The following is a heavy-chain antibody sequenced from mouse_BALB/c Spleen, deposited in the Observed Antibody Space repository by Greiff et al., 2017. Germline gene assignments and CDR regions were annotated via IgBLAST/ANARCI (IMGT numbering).Heavy chain of an antibody. CDR1: GFSLTSYD. V-gene: IGHV2-9-2*01. Sequence: VKLQESGPGLVAPSQSLSITCTVSGFSLTSYDISWIRQPPGKGLEWLGVIWTGGGTNYNSAFMSRLSISKDNSKSQVFLKMNSLQTDDTAIYYCVRDRTTAKDAMDYWGQGTSVTVSS. D-gene: IGHD1-2*01. CDR2: IWTGGGT. J-gene: IGHJ4*01. CDR3: VRDRTTAKDAMDY.